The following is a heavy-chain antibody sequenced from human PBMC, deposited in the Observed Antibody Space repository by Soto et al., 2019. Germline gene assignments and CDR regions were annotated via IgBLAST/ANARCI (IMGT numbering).Heavy chain of an antibody. CDR2: IIPILGIA. V-gene: IGHV1-69*04. D-gene: IGHD6-19*01. CDR1: GGTFSSYT. CDR3: ARDGSIAVAGVYNWFDP. Sequence: SVKVSCTASGGTFSSYTISCVRQAPGQGLEWMGRIIPILGIANYAQKFQGRVTITADKSTSTAYMELSSLRSEDTAVYCCARDGSIAVAGVYNWFDPWGQGTLVTVSS. J-gene: IGHJ5*02.